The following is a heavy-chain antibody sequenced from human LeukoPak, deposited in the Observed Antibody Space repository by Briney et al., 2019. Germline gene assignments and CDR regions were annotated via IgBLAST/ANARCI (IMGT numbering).Heavy chain of an antibody. CDR3: AREGGVYYYDSSGEN. CDR2: IIPILGIA. J-gene: IGHJ4*02. CDR1: GGTFSSYA. Sequence: SVKVSCKASGGTFSSYAISWVRQAPGQGLDWMGRIIPILGIANYAQKFQGRVTITADKSTSTAYMELSSLRSEDTAVYYCAREGGVYYYDSSGENWGQGTLVTVSS. V-gene: IGHV1-69*04. D-gene: IGHD3-22*01.